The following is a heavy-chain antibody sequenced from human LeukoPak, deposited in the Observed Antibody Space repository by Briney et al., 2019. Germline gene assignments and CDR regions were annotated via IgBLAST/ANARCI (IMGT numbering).Heavy chain of an antibody. CDR1: GGSISSYY. D-gene: IGHD2-8*01. CDR2: IYYSGST. J-gene: IGHJ4*02. CDR3: ARHNGMYYFDS. V-gene: IGHV4-59*08. Sequence: KPSETLSLTCTVSGGSISSYYWSWIRQPPGKGLEWIGYIYYSGSTNYNPSLKSRVTISVDTSKNQFSLKLSSVTAADTAVYYCARHNGMYYFDSWGQGTLVTVSS.